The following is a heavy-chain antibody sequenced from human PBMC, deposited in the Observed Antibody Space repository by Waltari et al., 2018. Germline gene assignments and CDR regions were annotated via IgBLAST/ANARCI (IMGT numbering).Heavy chain of an antibody. CDR2: INHSGST. J-gene: IGHJ4*02. V-gene: IGHV4-34*01. D-gene: IGHD3-3*01. CDR1: GGSFSGYY. Sequence: QVQLQQWGAGLLKPSETLSLTCAVYGGSFSGYYWSWIRQPPGKGLEWIGEINHSGSTNSNPALKSRVTISVDTSKNPFSLMLSSVTAADTAVYYCASGRYPPYDFWSGYLAYYFDYWGQGTLVTVSS. CDR3: ASGRYPPYDFWSGYLAYYFDY.